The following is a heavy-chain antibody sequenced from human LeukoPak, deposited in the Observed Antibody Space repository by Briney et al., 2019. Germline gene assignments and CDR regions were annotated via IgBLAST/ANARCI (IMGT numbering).Heavy chain of an antibody. CDR2: ITGDGKTK. CDR3: ARDLSIDY. Sequence: GGSLRLSCAASGFSISTYEMNWVRQAPGKGLEWISYITGDGKTKYYAPSVKGRFTISRDNAMNSVYLQMSSLRAEDTAVYYCARDLSIDYWGQGTLVTVSS. J-gene: IGHJ4*02. V-gene: IGHV3-48*03. CDR1: GFSISTYE.